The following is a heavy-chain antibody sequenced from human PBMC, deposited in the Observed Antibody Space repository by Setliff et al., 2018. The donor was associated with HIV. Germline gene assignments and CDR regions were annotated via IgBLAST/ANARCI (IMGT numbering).Heavy chain of an antibody. CDR3: ARGIGPLPNWENFYYSMDV. D-gene: IGHD1-26*01. CDR2: IYYSGST. Sequence: SETLSLTCTVSGGSISSSSYYWGWIRQPPGKGLEWIGSIYYSGSTYSNPSLKSRVTISADTSKNQISLKLDSVTAADTAVYYCARGIGPLPNWENFYYSMDVWGKGTTVTVSS. J-gene: IGHJ6*03. CDR1: GGSISSSSYY. V-gene: IGHV4-39*01.